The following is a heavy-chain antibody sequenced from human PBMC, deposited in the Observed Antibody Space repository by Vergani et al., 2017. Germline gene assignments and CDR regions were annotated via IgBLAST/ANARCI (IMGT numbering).Heavy chain of an antibody. D-gene: IGHD3-10*01. V-gene: IGHV4-34*01. CDR3: ARRGRSYYYGSGSYAPFDY. Sequence: QVQLQQWGAGLLKPSETLSLTCAVYGGSFSGYYWSWIRQPPGKGLEWIGEINHSGSTNYNPSLKSRVTISVDTAKNQFSLKLSSVTAADTAVYYCARRGRSYYYGSGSYAPFDYWGQGTLVTVSS. CDR2: INHSGST. CDR1: GGSFSGYY. J-gene: IGHJ4*02.